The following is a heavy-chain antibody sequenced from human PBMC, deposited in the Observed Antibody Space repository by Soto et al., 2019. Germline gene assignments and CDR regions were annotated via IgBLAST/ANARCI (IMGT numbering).Heavy chain of an antibody. CDR3: ATDPWNCSSTSCRDAFDI. CDR2: IYPGDSDT. J-gene: IGHJ3*02. V-gene: IGHV5-51*01. D-gene: IGHD2-2*01. Sequence: PGESLKIACKGSGYSFTSYWIGWVRQMHGKGLEWMGIIYPGDSDTRYSPSFQGQVTSSADKSISTASLQWISLKASDTAMYYCATDPWNCSSTSCRDAFDIWGQGTMVTVSS. CDR1: GYSFTSYW.